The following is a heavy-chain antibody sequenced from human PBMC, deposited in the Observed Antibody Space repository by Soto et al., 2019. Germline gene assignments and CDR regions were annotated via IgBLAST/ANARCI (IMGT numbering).Heavy chain of an antibody. Sequence: VQMVESGGGVVQPGKSLGLSCETSGFTFKFYGMHWVRQAPGKGLECVAVISHDGNTHYYADSVKGRFTISRDNSKNTLYRLMNRLRLDDSSTYYCAKDRGGDCPDNSCYFGADYWGQGALVTVSS. CDR1: GFTFKFYG. CDR3: AKDRGGDCPDNSCYFGADY. D-gene: IGHD2-2*01. J-gene: IGHJ4*02. V-gene: IGHV3-30*18. CDR2: ISHDGNTH.